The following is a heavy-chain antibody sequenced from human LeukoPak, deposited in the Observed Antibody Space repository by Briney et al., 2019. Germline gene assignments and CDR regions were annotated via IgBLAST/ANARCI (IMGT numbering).Heavy chain of an antibody. CDR3: ARNNWGTDY. J-gene: IGHJ4*02. Sequence: GGSLRLSCAASGFTFSSYAMNWVRQAPGKGLEWVSVISGSGVNTDYADSVKGRFTISRDNVKNMLYLQMNSLREDDTAVYYCARNNWGTDYWGQGTMVTVSS. V-gene: IGHV3-23*01. CDR1: GFTFSSYA. CDR2: ISGSGVNT. D-gene: IGHD7-27*01.